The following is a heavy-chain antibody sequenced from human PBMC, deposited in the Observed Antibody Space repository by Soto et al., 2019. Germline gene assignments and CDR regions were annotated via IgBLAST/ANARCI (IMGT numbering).Heavy chain of an antibody. CDR1: GFNFRNYG. Sequence: ESGGGVVQPGRSLRLSCAASGFNFRNYGMHWIRQTPGKGLEWVAVISYDGSNKYYTDSVQGRFTISRDNSKNTLYLQMNSLRAEDTDVYYCAKDSHYISGSYGGFDPWGQGTLVTVSS. J-gene: IGHJ5*02. CDR3: AKDSHYISGSYGGFDP. CDR2: ISYDGSNK. V-gene: IGHV3-30*18. D-gene: IGHD3-10*01.